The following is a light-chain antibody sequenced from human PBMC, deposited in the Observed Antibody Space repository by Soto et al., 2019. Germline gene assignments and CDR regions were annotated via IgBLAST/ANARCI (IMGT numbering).Light chain of an antibody. CDR2: DVS. V-gene: IGLV2-14*01. CDR3: SSYTSSSTLEV. Sequence: QSALTQPASVSGSPGQSIIISCTGTSSDVGGYNYVSWYQQHPGKAPKLMIYDVSNRPSGVSNRFSGSKSGNTASLTISGLQVEDEADYYCSSYTSSSTLEVFGTGTKVTV. CDR1: SSDVGGYNY. J-gene: IGLJ1*01.